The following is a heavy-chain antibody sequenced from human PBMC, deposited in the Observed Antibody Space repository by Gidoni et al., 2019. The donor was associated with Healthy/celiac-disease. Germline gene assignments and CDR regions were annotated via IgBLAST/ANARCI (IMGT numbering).Heavy chain of an antibody. D-gene: IGHD2-2*01. CDR1: GGSIIRYY. J-gene: IGHJ6*02. V-gene: IGHV4-4*07. CDR2: IDTSGST. CDR3: AREYAPDIVVVPGYYYYYGMDV. Sequence: QVPLQESRPGLVKPSETLSLTCTVSGGSIIRYYWRWIRQPAGKGLAWIGRIDTSGSTNYTPSLKSRVTMSVDTSKNQCSLKLSSVTAADTAVYYCAREYAPDIVVVPGYYYYYGMDVWGQGTTVTVSS.